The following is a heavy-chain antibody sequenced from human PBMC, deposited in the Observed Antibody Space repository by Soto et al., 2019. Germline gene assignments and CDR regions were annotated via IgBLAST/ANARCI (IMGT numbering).Heavy chain of an antibody. V-gene: IGHV3-15*07. CDR2: IKSKTDGGTT. CDR3: TTLVVITRPPPTPY. CDR1: GFTFSNAW. D-gene: IGHD3-22*01. J-gene: IGHJ4*02. Sequence: GGSLRLSCAASGFTFSNAWMNWVRQAPGKGLEWVGRIKSKTDGGTTDYAAPVKGRFTISRDDSKNTLYLQMNSLKTEDTAVYYCTTLVVITRPPPTPYWGQGTLVTVSS.